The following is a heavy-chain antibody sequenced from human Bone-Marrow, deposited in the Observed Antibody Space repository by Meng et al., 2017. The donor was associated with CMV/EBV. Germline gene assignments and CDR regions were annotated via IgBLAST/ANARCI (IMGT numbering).Heavy chain of an antibody. CDR3: ARGLDTAMGRHYYYYYGMDV. CDR1: GFTFSNYY. CDR2: IDSDGTGT. Sequence: GGSLRLSCVASGFTFSNYYVHWVRQFPGKGLVWVSRIDSDGTGTIYADSVRGRFTISRDNAKNTLYLQMNSLRAEDTAVYYCARGLDTAMGRHYYYYYGMDVWGQGTTFTVSS. D-gene: IGHD5-18*01. J-gene: IGHJ6*02. V-gene: IGHV3-74*01.